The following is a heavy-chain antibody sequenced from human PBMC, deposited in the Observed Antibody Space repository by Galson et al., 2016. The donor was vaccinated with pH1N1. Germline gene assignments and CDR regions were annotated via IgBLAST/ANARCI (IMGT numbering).Heavy chain of an antibody. CDR3: ARDRVALTGIFDY. V-gene: IGHV4-61*02. J-gene: IGHJ4*02. Sequence: TLSLTCTVSGGSISSSIYYWNWIRQPAVKGLEWIGRMYTSGTTTYNPSLESRVSISVDTSKNQFSLRLSSVTAADTAVYFCARDRVALTGIFDYWGQGALVTVSS. CDR2: MYTSGTT. CDR1: GGSISSSIYY. D-gene: IGHD3-10*01.